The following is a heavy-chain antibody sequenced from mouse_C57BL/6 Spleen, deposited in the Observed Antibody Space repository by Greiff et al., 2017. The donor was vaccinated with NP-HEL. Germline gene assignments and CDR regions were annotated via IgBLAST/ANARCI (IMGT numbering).Heavy chain of an antibody. CDR2: LRNKANGYTT. Sequence: EVMLVESGGGLVQPGGSLSLSCAASGFTFTDYYMSWVRQPPGKALEWLGFLRNKANGYTTEYSASVKGRFTISRDNSQSILYLQMNALRAEDSATYYCARSDGNYVYYFDYWGQGTTLTVSS. V-gene: IGHV7-3*01. J-gene: IGHJ2*01. CDR3: ARSDGNYVYYFDY. D-gene: IGHD2-1*01. CDR1: GFTFTDYY.